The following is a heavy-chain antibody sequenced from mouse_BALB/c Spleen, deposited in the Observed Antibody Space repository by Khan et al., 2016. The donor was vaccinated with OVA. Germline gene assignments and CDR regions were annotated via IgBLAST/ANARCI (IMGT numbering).Heavy chain of an antibody. J-gene: IGHJ2*01. CDR3: ARERMDY. Sequence: QVQLKESGAELAKPGASVKMSCKASGYTFSTYWMHWVKQRPGQGLEWIGYINPTSGYTDYNEKFKDKATLSADKSSSTAYMQLTSLTSEDSAVYYWARERMDYWGQGTTLTVSS. CDR2: INPTSGYT. V-gene: IGHV1-7*01. CDR1: GYTFSTYW.